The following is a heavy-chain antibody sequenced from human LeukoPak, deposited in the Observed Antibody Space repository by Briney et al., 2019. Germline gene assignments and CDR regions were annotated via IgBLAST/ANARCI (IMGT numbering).Heavy chain of an antibody. CDR2: IYYSGST. CDR3: ARTYGDPYYFDY. CDR1: GGSISSYY. J-gene: IGHJ4*02. V-gene: IGHV4-59*06. D-gene: IGHD4-17*01. Sequence: SETLSLTCTVSGGSISSYYWSWIRQPPGKGLEWIGYIYYSGSTYYNPSLKSRVTISVDTSKNQFSLKLSSVTAADTAVYYCARTYGDPYYFDYWGQGTLVTVSS.